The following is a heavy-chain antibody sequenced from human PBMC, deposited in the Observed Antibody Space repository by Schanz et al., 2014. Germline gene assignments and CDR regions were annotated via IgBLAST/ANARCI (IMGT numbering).Heavy chain of an antibody. Sequence: VQLVESGGGVIQPGRSLRLSCAASGFTFSKYGVHWVRQAPGKGPEWVALVWSDGNTKYYVDSVKGRFTISRDNSMNTLHLQMDGLRVEDTAVYYCARDAVALVPEYFMDVWGKGTPVTVSS. CDR2: VWSDGNTK. J-gene: IGHJ6*03. D-gene: IGHD2-15*01. CDR1: GFTFSKYG. V-gene: IGHV3-33*01. CDR3: ARDAVALVPEYFMDV.